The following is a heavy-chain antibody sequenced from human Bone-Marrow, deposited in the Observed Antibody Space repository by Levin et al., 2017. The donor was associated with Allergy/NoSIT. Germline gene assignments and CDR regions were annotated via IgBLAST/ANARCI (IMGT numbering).Heavy chain of an antibody. V-gene: IGHV4-39*07. D-gene: IGHD3-16*02. CDR3: AREKWDHAWGSFRYFDF. Sequence: SQTLSLTCTVSGDSITSSNSNWGWIRQSPEKGLEWIGTMYFSGDSFYNPSLKSRVTISVDTSKSQFSLKLTYVTAADTATYYCAREKWDHAWGSFRYFDFCGQGTLVTVSS. J-gene: IGHJ4*02. CDR2: MYFSGDS. CDR1: GDSITSSNSN.